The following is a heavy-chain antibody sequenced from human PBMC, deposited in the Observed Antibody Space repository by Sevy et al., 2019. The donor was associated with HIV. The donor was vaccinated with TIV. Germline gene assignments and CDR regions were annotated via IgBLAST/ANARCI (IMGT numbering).Heavy chain of an antibody. J-gene: IGHJ6*02. CDR2: VDPSAGNT. CDR1: GDTFTNNY. CDR3: TNDVGATPNYYSGMDV. D-gene: IGHD2-15*01. Sequence: ASVKVSCKASGDTFTNNYIHWVRQAPGQGLEWMGMVDPSAGNTTYAQKFQGRVTMTRDTSTSTVYLELSSLRSEDTAVYYCTNDVGATPNYYSGMDVWGQGTTVTVSS. V-gene: IGHV1-46*03.